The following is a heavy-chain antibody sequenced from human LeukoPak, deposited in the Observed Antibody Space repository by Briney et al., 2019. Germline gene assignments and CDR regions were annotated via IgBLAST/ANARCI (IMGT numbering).Heavy chain of an antibody. J-gene: IGHJ2*01. Sequence: GGSLRLSCSGSGYTFRNYVMAGVRQAPGKGLEWVSSIRLGGGLTHSADPVKGRFIISRDMNTLFLQMNNLRPEDTAMYYCARKITMVRGPLIKGYFDLWGRGTLVSVSS. D-gene: IGHD3-10*01. CDR3: ARKITMVRGPLIKGYFDL. CDR2: IRLGGGLT. V-gene: IGHV3-23*01. CDR1: GYTFRNYV.